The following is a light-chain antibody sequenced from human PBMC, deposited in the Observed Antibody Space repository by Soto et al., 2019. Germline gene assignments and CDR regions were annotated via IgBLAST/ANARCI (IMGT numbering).Light chain of an antibody. CDR2: VAS. J-gene: IGKJ4*01. CDR3: QQYNKWPLT. Sequence: EIVMTQSPATLSVSPGERVTLSCRASQSVSSNLAWYQQTVGQAPSLLIYVASTRATGIPARFSGSGSGTEFTLTISSLQFEGFAVDYCQQYNKWPLTFGGGTKVEIK. V-gene: IGKV3-15*01. CDR1: QSVSSN.